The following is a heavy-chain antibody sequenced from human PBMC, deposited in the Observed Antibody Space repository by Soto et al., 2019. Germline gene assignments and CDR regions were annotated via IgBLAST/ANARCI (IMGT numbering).Heavy chain of an antibody. J-gene: IGHJ5*02. CDR2: INPNSGGT. CDR3: ARDYMTTVTTSRGTWFDP. V-gene: IGHV1-2*02. CDR1: GYTFTGYY. D-gene: IGHD4-17*01. Sequence: ASVKVSCKASGYTFTGYYMHWVRQAPGQGLEWMGWINPNSGGTNYAQKFQGRVTMTRDTSISTAYMGLSRLRSDDTAVYYCARDYMTTVTTSRGTWFDPWGQGTLVTVSS.